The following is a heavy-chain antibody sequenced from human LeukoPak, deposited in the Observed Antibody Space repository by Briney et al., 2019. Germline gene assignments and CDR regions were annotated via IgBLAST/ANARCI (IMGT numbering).Heavy chain of an antibody. CDR2: INPNSGGT. Sequence: ASVKVSCKASGYTFTSYYMHWGRHAPGQGLGWMGWINPNSGGTNYAQKFQGRVTMTRDTSISTAYMELSRLRSDDTAVYYCARDRRGFDYWGQGTLVTVSS. V-gene: IGHV1-2*02. CDR3: ARDRRGFDY. J-gene: IGHJ4*02. CDR1: GYTFTSYY.